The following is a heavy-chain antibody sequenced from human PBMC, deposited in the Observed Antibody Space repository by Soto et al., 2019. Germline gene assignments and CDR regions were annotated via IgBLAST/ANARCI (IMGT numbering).Heavy chain of an antibody. D-gene: IGHD3-3*01. CDR2: ISSSSSYI. CDR1: GFTFSSYS. J-gene: IGHJ4*02. CDR3: ARSLPLYYDFWSGYDY. Sequence: EVQLVESGGGLVKPGGSLRLSCAASGFTFSSYSMNWVRQAPGKGLEWVSSISSSSSYIYYADSVKGRFTISRDNAKNSLYLLMNSLRAEDTAVYYCARSLPLYYDFWSGYDYWGQGTLVTVSS. V-gene: IGHV3-21*01.